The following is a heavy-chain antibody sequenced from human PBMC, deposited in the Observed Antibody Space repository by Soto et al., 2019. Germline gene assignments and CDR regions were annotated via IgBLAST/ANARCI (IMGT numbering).Heavy chain of an antibody. CDR3: AKGLLAIVGTTLPRDAFNI. J-gene: IGHJ3*02. CDR1: GISFTTYV. D-gene: IGHD1-26*01. CDR2: ISHDGSYK. Sequence: QVQLVESGGGVVQPGRSLRLSCAASGISFTTYVMHWVRQAPGKGLEWVAVISHDGSYKYYGDAVKGRFTISRDTSKNAVYLEMNSLRPEDTAVYYCAKGLLAIVGTTLPRDAFNIWGQGTMVTVSS. V-gene: IGHV3-30*18.